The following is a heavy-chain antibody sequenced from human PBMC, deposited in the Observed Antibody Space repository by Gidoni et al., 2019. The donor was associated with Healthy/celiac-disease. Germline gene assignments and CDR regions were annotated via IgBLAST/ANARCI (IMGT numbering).Heavy chain of an antibody. V-gene: IGHV1-69*01. D-gene: IGHD6-6*01. CDR1: GGTFINYA. J-gene: IGHJ4*02. CDR2: IIPIFGTA. CDR3: ARDAIEYSSSQSLHY. Sequence: QVQLVQSGAEVKKPGSSVKVSCKASGGTFINYAISWVRQAPGQGLEWMGGIIPIFGTANYAQKFQGRVTITADESTSTAYMELSSLRSEDTAVYYCARDAIEYSSSQSLHYWGQGTLVTVSS.